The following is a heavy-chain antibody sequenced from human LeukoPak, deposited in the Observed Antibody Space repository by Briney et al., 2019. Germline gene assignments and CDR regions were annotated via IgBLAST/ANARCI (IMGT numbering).Heavy chain of an antibody. CDR1: GGSFSGYY. Sequence: SETLSLTCAVYGGSFSGYYWSWIRQPPGKGLEWIGYIYYSGSTNYNPSLKSRVTISVDTSKNQFSLKLSSVTAADTAVYYCARDRAARPYYYYYMDVWGKGTTVTVSS. CDR2: IYYSGST. CDR3: ARDRAARPYYYYYMDV. D-gene: IGHD6-6*01. V-gene: IGHV4-59*01. J-gene: IGHJ6*03.